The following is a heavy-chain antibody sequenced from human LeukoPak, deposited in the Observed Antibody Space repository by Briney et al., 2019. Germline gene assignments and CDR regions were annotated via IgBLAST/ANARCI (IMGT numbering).Heavy chain of an antibody. CDR2: IIPIFGTA. Sequence: SVKVSCRASGGTFSSYAISWVRQAPGQGLEWMGGIIPIFGTANYAQKIQGRVTITADESTSTAYMELSSLRSEDTAVYYCARESVSTLNLNWFDPWGQGTLVTASP. J-gene: IGHJ5*02. D-gene: IGHD1-1*01. CDR3: ARESVSTLNLNWFDP. CDR1: GGTFSSYA. V-gene: IGHV1-69*01.